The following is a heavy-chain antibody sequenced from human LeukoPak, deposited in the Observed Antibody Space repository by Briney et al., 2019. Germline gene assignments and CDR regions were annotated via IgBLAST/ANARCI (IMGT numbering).Heavy chain of an antibody. CDR1: GFNFRDHW. CDR2: IKNDGSET. J-gene: IGHJ4*02. CDR3: AKDLGYCSSTSCSYYFDY. V-gene: IGHV3-7*03. D-gene: IGHD2-2*01. Sequence: PGGSLRLSCAVSGFNFRDHWMDWVRQAPGKGLQWVGHIKNDGSETYYLDSLKGRFSISRDNTNNALYLQMNSLRAEDTAVYYCAKDLGYCSSTSCSYYFDYWGQRTLVTVSS.